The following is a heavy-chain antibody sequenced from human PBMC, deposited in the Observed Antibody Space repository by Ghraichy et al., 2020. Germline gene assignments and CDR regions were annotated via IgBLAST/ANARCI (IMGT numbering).Heavy chain of an antibody. Sequence: GESLNISCAASGFTFSSYAMSWVRQAPGKGLEWVSAISGSGGSTYYADSVKGRFTISRDNSKNTLYLQMNSLRAEDTAVYYCAKGPASLNLVHASSRYYYGMDVWGQGTTVTVSS. V-gene: IGHV3-23*01. CDR3: AKGPASLNLVHASSRYYYGMDV. CDR2: ISGSGGST. CDR1: GFTFSSYA. J-gene: IGHJ6*02. D-gene: IGHD3-10*01.